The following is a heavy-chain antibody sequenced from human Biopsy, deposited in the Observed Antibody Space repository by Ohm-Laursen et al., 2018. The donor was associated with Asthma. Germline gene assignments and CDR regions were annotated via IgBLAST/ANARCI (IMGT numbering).Heavy chain of an antibody. CDR3: ARGYSGSDRIVYYYSGLEV. Sequence: SVKVSCKASGDSFSNYAISWVRQAPGQGLEWMGGLIPVLGTPDHAQMFEGRVTITAAESTSTAYMELSSLSSEDTAVYYCARGYSGSDRIVYYYSGLEVWGQGTTVTV. D-gene: IGHD5-12*01. V-gene: IGHV1-69*13. J-gene: IGHJ6*02. CDR2: LIPVLGTP. CDR1: GDSFSNYA.